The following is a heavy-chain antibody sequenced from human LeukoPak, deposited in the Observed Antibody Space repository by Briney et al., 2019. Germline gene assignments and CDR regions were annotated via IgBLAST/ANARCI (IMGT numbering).Heavy chain of an antibody. J-gene: IGHJ6*03. Sequence: SETLSLTCTVSGGSISSGSYYWSWIRQPAGKGLEWIGRIYTSGSTNYNPSLKSRVTISVDTSKNQFSLKLSSVTAADTAVYYCARDRTDLRPKWELPTNYYYYYMDVWGKGTTVTVSS. V-gene: IGHV4-61*02. CDR1: GGSISSGSYY. CDR2: IYTSGST. D-gene: IGHD1-26*01. CDR3: ARDRTDLRPKWELPTNYYYYYMDV.